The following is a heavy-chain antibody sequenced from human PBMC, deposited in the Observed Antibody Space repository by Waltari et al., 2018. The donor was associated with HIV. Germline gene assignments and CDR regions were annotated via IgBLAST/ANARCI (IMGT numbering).Heavy chain of an antibody. V-gene: IGHV1-24*01. CDR2: FNPEDGET. CDR1: GILVTKLS. D-gene: IGHD3-16*01. J-gene: IGHJ4*02. CDR3: ATDVCVTGTPRGTCD. Sequence: QLEQPGAVVKKPGASVRVSCQVSGILVTKLSIHWVRHTPEKVLEWMGQFNPEDGETTYAQKCKGSFTRTQDTSTNTAYLELSSLRSEDTAVLYCATDVCVTGTPRGTCDWGQGTLVTVSS.